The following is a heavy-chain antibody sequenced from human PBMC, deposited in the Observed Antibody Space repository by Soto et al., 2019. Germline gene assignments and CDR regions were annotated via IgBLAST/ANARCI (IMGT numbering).Heavy chain of an antibody. Sequence: QVQLVESGGGVAQPGRSLRLSCAASGSTFSSYAMHWVRQAPGKGLEWVAVIWYDGSNEDYADSVKGRFTISRDISKNTLFLLMNSLRVEDTAVYYCAREETGTFDRWGQGTLVTVSS. CDR1: GSTFSSYA. D-gene: IGHD1-1*01. V-gene: IGHV3-33*01. CDR2: IWYDGSNE. CDR3: AREETGTFDR. J-gene: IGHJ4*02.